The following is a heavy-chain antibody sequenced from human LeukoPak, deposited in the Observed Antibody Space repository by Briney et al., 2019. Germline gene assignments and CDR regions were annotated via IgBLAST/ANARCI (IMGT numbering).Heavy chain of an antibody. CDR2: IYSGGST. J-gene: IGHJ6*03. V-gene: IGHV3-53*05. CDR1: GFTVSSNY. CDR3: AKGRVYYYYMDV. Sequence: PGGSLRLSCAASGFTVSSNYMSWVRQAPGKGLEWVSIIYSGGSTFYADSVKGRFTISRDNSKNTLYLQMNSLRAEDTAVYYCAKGRVYYYYMDVWGKGTTVTVSS. D-gene: IGHD1-1*01.